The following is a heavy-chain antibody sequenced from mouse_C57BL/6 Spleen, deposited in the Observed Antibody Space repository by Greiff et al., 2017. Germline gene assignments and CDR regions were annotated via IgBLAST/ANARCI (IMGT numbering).Heavy chain of an antibody. CDR3: ARHLVTTHYAMDY. D-gene: IGHD2-2*01. J-gene: IGHJ4*01. V-gene: IGHV5-12*01. Sequence: EVKLMESGGGLVQPGGSLKLSCAASGFTFSDYYMYWVRQTPEKRLEWVAYISNGGGSTYYPDTVKGRFTISRDNAKNTLYLQMSRLKSEDTAMYYGARHLVTTHYAMDYWGQGTSVTVSS. CDR1: GFTFSDYY. CDR2: ISNGGGST.